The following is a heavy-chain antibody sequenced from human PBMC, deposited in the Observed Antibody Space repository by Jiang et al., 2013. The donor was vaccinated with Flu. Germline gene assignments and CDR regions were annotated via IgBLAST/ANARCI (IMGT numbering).Heavy chain of an antibody. J-gene: IGHJ4*02. Sequence: GSGLVKPSGTLSLTCAVSGASISSSNWWSWVRQPPEKGLEWIGEIYHSGITNCDPSLKSRVTISIDKSKNQIFLELSPVTAADTAVYYCARVHCNSTICHTIDYWGQGALVTVSS. CDR2: IYHSGIT. CDR3: ARVHCNSTICHTIDY. D-gene: IGHD2-2*01. V-gene: IGHV4-4*02. CDR1: GASISSSNW.